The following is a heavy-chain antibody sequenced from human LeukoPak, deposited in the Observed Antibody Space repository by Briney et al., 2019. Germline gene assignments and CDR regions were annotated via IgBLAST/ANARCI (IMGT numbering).Heavy chain of an antibody. D-gene: IGHD1-26*01. V-gene: IGHV3-23*01. CDR1: GVTLCTYA. Sequence: GGSLRLSCAASGVTLCTYAMSWARQAPGKGLEWVSGISSSGSGGNTYYADSVKGRFTISRDSSKNTLFLHMNTLRAEDTAIYYCAQDRTVGASHWYFDLWGRGTLVTVSS. J-gene: IGHJ2*01. CDR2: ISSSGSGGNT. CDR3: AQDRTVGASHWYFDL.